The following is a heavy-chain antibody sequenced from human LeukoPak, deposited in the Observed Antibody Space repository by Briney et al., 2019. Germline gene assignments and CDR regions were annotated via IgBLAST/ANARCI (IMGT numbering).Heavy chain of an antibody. D-gene: IGHD1-1*01. CDR3: AREGNWNDFDY. Sequence: ASVKVSCKASGGTFSSYAISWVRQAPGQGLEWMGGIIPIFGTANYAQKFQGRVTITADESTSTAYMELGSLRSEDTAVYYCAREGNWNDFDYWGQGTLVTVSS. CDR2: IIPIFGTA. J-gene: IGHJ4*02. V-gene: IGHV1-69*13. CDR1: GGTFSSYA.